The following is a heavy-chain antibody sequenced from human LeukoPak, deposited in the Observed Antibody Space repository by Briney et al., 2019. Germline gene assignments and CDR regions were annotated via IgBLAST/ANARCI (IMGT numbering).Heavy chain of an antibody. CDR1: GGTFSGYY. CDR3: ARGRESDCSSTSCYDEFDY. CDR2: INHSGST. J-gene: IGHJ4*02. D-gene: IGHD2-2*01. Sequence: SETLSLTCAVYGGTFSGYYWSWIRQPPGKGLEWIGEINHSGSTNYKPALKSRVTISVDTSKNPFSLQLSSVTAADTAVYYCARGRESDCSSTSCYDEFDYWGQGTLVTVSS. V-gene: IGHV4-34*01.